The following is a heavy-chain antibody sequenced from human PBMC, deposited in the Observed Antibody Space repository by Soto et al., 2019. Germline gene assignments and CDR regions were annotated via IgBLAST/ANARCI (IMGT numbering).Heavy chain of an antibody. CDR2: VYYSGSS. Sequence: TLSLTCTVSGDSIRGGASFWSWIRQPPGKGLEWIANVYYSGSSYYNPSLKSRLTISVDTTKNQFSLQLKSMTAADTAVYYCANISCKSSTCYFPCWLDTSGQGPLVTVSS. CDR3: ANISCKSSTCYFPCWLDT. CDR1: GDSIRGGASF. J-gene: IGHJ5*02. V-gene: IGHV4-31*03. D-gene: IGHD2-2*01.